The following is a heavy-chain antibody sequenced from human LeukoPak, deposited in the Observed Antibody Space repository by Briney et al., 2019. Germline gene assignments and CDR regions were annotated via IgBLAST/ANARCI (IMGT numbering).Heavy chain of an antibody. CDR1: GYTFTSYG. D-gene: IGHD5-12*01. J-gene: IGHJ4*02. CDR3: ARDRGYSGYDEYFDY. CDR2: ISAYNGNT. Sequence: ASVKVSCKASGYTFTSYGISWVRQAPGQGLEWMGWISAYNGNTNYAQKLQGRVTMTTDTSTSTAYMELRSLRSDDTAVYYCARDRGYSGYDEYFDYWGQGTLVTVSS. V-gene: IGHV1-18*01.